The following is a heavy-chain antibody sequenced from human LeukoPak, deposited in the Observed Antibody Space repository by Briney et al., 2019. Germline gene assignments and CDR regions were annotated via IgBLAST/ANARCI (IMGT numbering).Heavy chain of an antibody. CDR1: GYTFTGYY. D-gene: IGHD2-2*01. CDR2: INPNSGGT. Sequence: ASVKVSCKASGYTFTGYYMHWVRQAPGQGLEWMGWINPNSGGTNYAQKFQGRVTMARDTSISTAYMELSRLRSDDTAVYYCARAVLRPAAVDYWGQGTLVTVSS. CDR3: ARAVLRPAAVDY. V-gene: IGHV1-2*02. J-gene: IGHJ4*02.